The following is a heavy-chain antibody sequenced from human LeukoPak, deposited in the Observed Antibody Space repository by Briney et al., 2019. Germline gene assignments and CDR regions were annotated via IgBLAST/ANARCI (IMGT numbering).Heavy chain of an antibody. CDR3: ARDQYDYVWGSYRPYFDY. Sequence: ASVKVSCKASGYTFTSYGISWVRQAPGQGLEWMGSISPYNGNTNYAQKLQGRVTMTTDTSMSTAYMELRSLRSDDTAVYYCARDQYDYVWGSYRPYFDYWGQGTLVTVSS. J-gene: IGHJ4*02. D-gene: IGHD3-16*02. V-gene: IGHV1-18*01. CDR2: ISPYNGNT. CDR1: GYTFTSYG.